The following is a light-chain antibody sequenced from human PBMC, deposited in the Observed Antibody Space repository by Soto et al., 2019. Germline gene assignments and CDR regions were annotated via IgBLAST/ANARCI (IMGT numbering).Light chain of an antibody. CDR3: AAWDDSLSGVV. CDR2: RNN. V-gene: IGLV1-47*01. CDR1: SSNIGNNY. Sequence: VLTQPPSASGTPGQRVTISCSGTSSNIGNNYVCWYQKVPGTAPRLLIYRNNQRPSGVPDRFSGSKSGTSASLAISGLRSDDEADYYCAAWDDSLSGVVFGGGTKLTVL. J-gene: IGLJ2*01.